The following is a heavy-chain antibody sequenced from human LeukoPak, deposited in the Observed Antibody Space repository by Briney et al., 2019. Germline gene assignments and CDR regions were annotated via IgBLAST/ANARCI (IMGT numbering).Heavy chain of an antibody. D-gene: IGHD3-10*01. CDR3: ARVVDQRITMVRGVNENWFDP. J-gene: IGHJ5*02. V-gene: IGHV1-46*01. Sequence: ASVKVSCKASGYTFTSYYMHWVRQAPGQGLEWMGIINPSGGSTSYAQKFQGRVTMTRDMSTSTVYMELSSLRSEDTAVYYCARVVDQRITMVRGVNENWFDPWGQGTPVTVSS. CDR2: INPSGGST. CDR1: GYTFTSYY.